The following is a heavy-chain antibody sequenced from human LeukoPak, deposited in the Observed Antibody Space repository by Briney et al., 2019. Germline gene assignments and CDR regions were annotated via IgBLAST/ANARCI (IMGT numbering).Heavy chain of an antibody. D-gene: IGHD6-6*01. Sequence: EASVKVSCKASGYTFTGYYMHWVRQAPGQGLEWMGWMNPNSGNTGYAQKFQGRVTMTRNTSISTAYMELSSLRSEDTAVYYCAGGYSSSFSSWTRGYYYGMDVWGQGTTVTVSS. J-gene: IGHJ6*02. CDR3: AGGYSSSFSSWTRGYYYGMDV. V-gene: IGHV1-8*02. CDR2: MNPNSGNT. CDR1: GYTFTGYY.